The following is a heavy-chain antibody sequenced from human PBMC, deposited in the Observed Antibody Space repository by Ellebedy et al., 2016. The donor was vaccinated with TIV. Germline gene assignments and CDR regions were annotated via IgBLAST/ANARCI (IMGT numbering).Heavy chain of an antibody. Sequence: GESLKISCAASGFTLSSYSMNWVRQAPGKGLEWVSSISSTSTYIYYADSVKGRFTISRDNAKNSLYLQMNSLRAEDTAVYYCARVTGGLGGAFDIWGQGTMVTVSS. CDR2: ISSTSTYI. J-gene: IGHJ3*02. D-gene: IGHD2-8*02. V-gene: IGHV3-21*01. CDR1: GFTLSSYS. CDR3: ARVTGGLGGAFDI.